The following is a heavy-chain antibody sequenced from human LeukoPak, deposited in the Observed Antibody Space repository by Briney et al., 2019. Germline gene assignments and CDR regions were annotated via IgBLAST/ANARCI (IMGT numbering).Heavy chain of an antibody. CDR1: GFTFSSYE. CDR2: ITADGTNK. J-gene: IGHJ4*02. V-gene: IGHV3-48*03. D-gene: IGHD1-26*01. Sequence: GGALRLSCAASGFTFSSYEMNWVRQAPGKGLEWVSYITADGTNKYGADSVKGRFTISRDNAKNSLYLQMNSLRVDDTAIYYCAREVEWELPDYWGQGTLVTVSS. CDR3: AREVEWELPDY.